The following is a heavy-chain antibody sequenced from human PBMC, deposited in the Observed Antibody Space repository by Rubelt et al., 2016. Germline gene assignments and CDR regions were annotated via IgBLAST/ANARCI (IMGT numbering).Heavy chain of an antibody. Sequence: VQLVESGGGLVQPGGSLRLSCAASGFTFSSFAMHWVRQAPGKGLEWVAVISYDGSNKDYADSVKGRFTISRDNSKNTLYLQMNSLRPEDTAVYYCARVAYYFDSSEGAYFDYWGQGTLVTVSS. D-gene: IGHD3-22*01. CDR3: ARVAYYFDSSEGAYFDY. CDR1: GFTFSSFA. CDR2: ISYDGSNK. J-gene: IGHJ4*02. V-gene: IGHV3-30*04.